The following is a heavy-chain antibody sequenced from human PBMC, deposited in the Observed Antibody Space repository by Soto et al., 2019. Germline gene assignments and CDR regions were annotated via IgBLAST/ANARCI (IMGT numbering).Heavy chain of an antibody. CDR3: ARGGSSDWQVALDI. Sequence: TDTLYLNCAVYGGSFSNYYWNWIRQSPGKGLEWIGKIKHSGSSNYNPSLRSRVSISVDMSKNQFSLRLTSVTAADTAVYYCARGGSSDWQVALDIWGQGTMVTVSS. J-gene: IGHJ3*02. CDR1: GGSFSNYY. D-gene: IGHD6-19*01. CDR2: IKHSGSS. V-gene: IGHV4-34*01.